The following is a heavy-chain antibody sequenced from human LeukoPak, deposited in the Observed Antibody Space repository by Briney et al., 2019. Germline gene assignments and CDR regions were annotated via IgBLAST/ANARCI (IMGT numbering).Heavy chain of an antibody. CDR2: TYYSGST. V-gene: IGHV4-31*03. D-gene: IGHD3-3*01. CDR1: GGSISSGGYY. J-gene: IGHJ4*02. Sequence: SETLSLTCTVSGGSISSGGYYWSWIRQHPGKGLEWIGYTYYSGSTYYNPSLKSRVTISVDTSKNQFSLKLSSVTAADTAVYYCARVVPTHSRYYDFWSGYYTYYFDYWGQGTLVTVSS. CDR3: ARVVPTHSRYYDFWSGYYTYYFDY.